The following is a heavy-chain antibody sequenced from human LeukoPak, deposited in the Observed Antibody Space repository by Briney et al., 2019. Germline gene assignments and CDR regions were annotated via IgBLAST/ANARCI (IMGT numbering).Heavy chain of an antibody. CDR2: TYYRSKWYN. CDR1: GDSVSSNSAA. J-gene: IGHJ4*02. D-gene: IGHD5-18*01. CDR3: ARDLSGGTAMVEDQFDY. Sequence: SQTLSLTCAISGDSVSSNSAAWNWIRRSPSRGLEWLGRTYYRSKWYNDYAVSVKSRITINPDTSKNQFSLQLNSVTPEDAAVYYCARDLSGGTAMVEDQFDYWGQGTLVTVSS. V-gene: IGHV6-1*01.